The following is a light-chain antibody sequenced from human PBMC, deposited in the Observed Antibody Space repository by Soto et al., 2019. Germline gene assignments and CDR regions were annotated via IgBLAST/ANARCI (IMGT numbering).Light chain of an antibody. CDR1: QSISRY. CDR3: QQRSNWPPLT. CDR2: DTS. V-gene: IGKV3-11*01. J-gene: IGKJ4*01. Sequence: EIVLTQSPATLSLSPGERATLSCRASQSISRYLAWYQHKPGQAPRLLIYDTSNRATGISARFSGSGSGTDFTLTISSLEPEDSAVYYCQQRSNWPPLTFGGGTKVEIK.